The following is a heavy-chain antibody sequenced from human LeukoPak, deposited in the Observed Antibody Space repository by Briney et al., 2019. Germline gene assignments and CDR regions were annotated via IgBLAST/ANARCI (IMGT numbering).Heavy chain of an antibody. J-gene: IGHJ4*02. D-gene: IGHD3-10*01. V-gene: IGHV3-23*01. CDR3: ANPYYYGSGTFDY. Sequence: GGSLRLSCAASGFTFSSYAMSWVRQAPGKGLEWVSAISGSGGSTYYADSVKGRFTISRDNSKNTLYLQMNSLRAEDTAVYYCANPYYYGSGTFDYWGQGTLVTVSS. CDR2: ISGSGGST. CDR1: GFTFSSYA.